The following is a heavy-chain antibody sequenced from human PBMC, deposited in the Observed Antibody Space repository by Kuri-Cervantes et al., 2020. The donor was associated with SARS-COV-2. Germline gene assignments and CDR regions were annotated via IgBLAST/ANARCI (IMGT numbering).Heavy chain of an antibody. CDR2: INPNSGDT. J-gene: IGHJ6*03. CDR1: GYTFTGCY. Sequence: ASVKVSCKASGYTFTGCYIHWVRQAPGQGLEWMGWINPNSGDTNYAPKFYGRVTMTRDTSITTAYMELSGLRSDDTAIYYCARDSRRDPPPYNYFMDIWGKGTPVTVSS. V-gene: IGHV1-2*02. D-gene: IGHD5-24*01. CDR3: ARDSRRDPPPYNYFMDI.